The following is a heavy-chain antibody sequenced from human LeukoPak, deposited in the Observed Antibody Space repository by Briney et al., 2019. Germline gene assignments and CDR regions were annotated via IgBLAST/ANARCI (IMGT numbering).Heavy chain of an antibody. D-gene: IGHD2-2*01. V-gene: IGHV3-23*01. J-gene: IGHJ5*02. Sequence: GGSLRLSCAASGFTFSSYAMSWVRQAPGKGLEWVSAISGSGGSTYYADSVKGRFTISRDNSKNTLYLQMNSLRAEDTAVYYCAKGLGYCSSTSRYQSWFDPWGQGTLVTVSS. CDR3: AKGLGYCSSTSRYQSWFDP. CDR2: ISGSGGST. CDR1: GFTFSSYA.